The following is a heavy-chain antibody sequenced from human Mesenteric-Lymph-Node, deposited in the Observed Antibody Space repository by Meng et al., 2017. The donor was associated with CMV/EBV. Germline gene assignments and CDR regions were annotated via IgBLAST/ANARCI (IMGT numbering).Heavy chain of an antibody. D-gene: IGHD3-3*01. CDR2: IDQSGNTI. J-gene: IGHJ4*02. CDR1: CFSFRDYY. V-gene: IGHV3-11*04. CDR3: ATFF. Sequence: GGSLRLSCRGSCFSFRDYYMIWFRQAPGKGLEWISYIDQSGNTIHYADSVKGRFTISRDNLKKSLYLHMDSLRVEDTAVYYCATFFWGRGTLVTVSS.